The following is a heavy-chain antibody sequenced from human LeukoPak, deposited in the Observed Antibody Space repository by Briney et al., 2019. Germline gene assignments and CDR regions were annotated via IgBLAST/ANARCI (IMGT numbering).Heavy chain of an antibody. V-gene: IGHV3-74*01. CDR1: GFAFSNTW. CDR2: IDSDGSTI. J-gene: IGHJ4*02. Sequence: GGSLRLSCAGSGFAFSNTWMHWVRQAPGEGLVWVSRIDSDGSTINYADSVKGRFTISRDNARNTLYLQMNSLRVEDTALYFCATAGNYRFDYWGQGTLVTVSS. CDR3: ATAGNYRFDY. D-gene: IGHD1-7*01.